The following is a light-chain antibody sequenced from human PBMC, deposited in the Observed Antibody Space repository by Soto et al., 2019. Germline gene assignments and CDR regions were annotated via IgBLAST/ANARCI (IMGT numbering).Light chain of an antibody. J-gene: IGKJ3*01. CDR2: WAS. Sequence: IVMTQSPDSLGVSLGERATINCKSNQTILYGSNNKNYLSWYQQKPGQPPKLLIYWASTRKYGVPERFSGSGSGTDFTRSTTNLQAEDVAVYYCHQYYSPPFAFGPGTKVHL. V-gene: IGKV4-1*01. CDR1: QTILYGSNNKNY. CDR3: HQYYSPPFA.